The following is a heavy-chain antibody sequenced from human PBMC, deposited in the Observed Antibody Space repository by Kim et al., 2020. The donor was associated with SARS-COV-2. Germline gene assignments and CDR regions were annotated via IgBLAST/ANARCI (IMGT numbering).Heavy chain of an antibody. V-gene: IGHV3-33*05. CDR1: GFTFSSYG. D-gene: IGHD2-2*01. J-gene: IGHJ6*02. Sequence: GSLRLSCAASGFTFSSYGMHWVRQAPGKGLEWVAVISYDGSNKYYADSVKGRFTISRDNSKNTLYLQMNSLRAEDTAVYYCARDDVDCSSTSCYSGWTFYYYGMDVWGQGTTVTVSS. CDR3: ARDDVDCSSTSCYSGWTFYYYGMDV. CDR2: ISYDGSNK.